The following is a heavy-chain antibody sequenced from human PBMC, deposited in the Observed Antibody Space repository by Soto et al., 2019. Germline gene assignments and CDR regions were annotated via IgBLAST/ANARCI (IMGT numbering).Heavy chain of an antibody. CDR3: AKDKVDVVVVAASDY. CDR2: ISGSGGST. Sequence: EVQLLESGGGLVQPGGSLRLSCAASGFTFSSYAMSWVRQVPGKGLEWVSAISGSGGSTYYADSVKGRFTISRDNSKNMSYLQMNSLRAEDTAVYYCAKDKVDVVVVAASDYWGQGTLVTVSS. J-gene: IGHJ4*02. D-gene: IGHD2-15*01. CDR1: GFTFSSYA. V-gene: IGHV3-23*01.